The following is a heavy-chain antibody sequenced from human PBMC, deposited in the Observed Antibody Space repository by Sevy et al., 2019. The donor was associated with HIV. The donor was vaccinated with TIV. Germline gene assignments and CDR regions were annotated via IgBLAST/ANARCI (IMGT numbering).Heavy chain of an antibody. D-gene: IGHD6-19*01. CDR3: ARAYSSGWYGYFQH. J-gene: IGHJ1*01. CDR2: ISSSSSYI. V-gene: IGHV3-21*01. CDR1: GFTFSSYS. Sequence: GGSLRLSCAASGFTFSSYSMNWVRQAPGKGLEWVSSISSSSSYIYYADSVKGRFTISRDNAKNSLYLQMNSLRAEDTAVYYCARAYSSGWYGYFQHWGQSTLVTVSS.